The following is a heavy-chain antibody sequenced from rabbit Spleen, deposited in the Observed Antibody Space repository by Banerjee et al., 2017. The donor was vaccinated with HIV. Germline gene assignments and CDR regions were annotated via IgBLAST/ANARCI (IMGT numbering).Heavy chain of an antibody. CDR3: AKAIVPWLGLTRLDL. V-gene: IGHV1S7*01. CDR2: IYAAKGST. J-gene: IGHJ3*01. D-gene: IGHD4-1*01. CDR1: GIDFTNYY. Sequence: QLEESAGGLVQPGGSLKLSCKASGIDFTNYYISWVRQAPGKGLEWIGIIYAAKGSTDYASWVNGRFTVSSDNAQSTVDLKMTSLTAADTATYFCAKAIVPWLGLTRLDLWGPGTLVTVS.